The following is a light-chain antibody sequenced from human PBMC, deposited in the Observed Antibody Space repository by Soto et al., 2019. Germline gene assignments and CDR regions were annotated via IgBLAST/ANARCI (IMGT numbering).Light chain of an antibody. V-gene: IGLV2-14*01. CDR2: EVS. Sequence: QSVLTQPASVSGSRGQSITISCTGTSSDVGGYKYVSWYQQHPDKAPKLIIFEVSNRPSGISSRFSGSKSGNTASLTISGLQAEDEADYYCALYTSSSTSVIFGRGTKLTVL. CDR3: ALYTSSSTSVI. J-gene: IGLJ2*01. CDR1: SSDVGGYKY.